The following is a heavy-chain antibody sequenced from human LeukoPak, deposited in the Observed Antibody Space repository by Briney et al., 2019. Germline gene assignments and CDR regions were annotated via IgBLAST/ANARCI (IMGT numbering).Heavy chain of an antibody. D-gene: IGHD2-15*01. CDR2: ISSSSSYI. CDR1: GFTFSSYS. J-gene: IGHJ3*02. CDR3: ARKGYCSGGSCHPDAFDI. Sequence: PGGSLRLSCAASGFTFSSYSMNWVRQAPGKGLEWVSSISSSSSYIYYADSVKVRFTISRDNAKNSLYLQMNSLRAEDTAVYYCARKGYCSGGSCHPDAFDIWGQGTMVTVSS. V-gene: IGHV3-21*01.